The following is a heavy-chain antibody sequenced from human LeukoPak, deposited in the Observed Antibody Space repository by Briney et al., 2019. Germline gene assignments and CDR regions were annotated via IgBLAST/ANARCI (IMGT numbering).Heavy chain of an antibody. Sequence: PSETLSLTCTVSGGSISSYYWRWIRQPPGKGLEWIGYIYYSGSTNYNPSLKSRVTISVDTSKNQFSLKLSSVTAADTAVYYCARGTGQSMVYASGVWFDPWGQGTLVTVSS. CDR3: ARGTGQSMVYASGVWFDP. CDR1: GGSISSYY. V-gene: IGHV4-59*08. D-gene: IGHD2-8*01. J-gene: IGHJ5*02. CDR2: IYYSGST.